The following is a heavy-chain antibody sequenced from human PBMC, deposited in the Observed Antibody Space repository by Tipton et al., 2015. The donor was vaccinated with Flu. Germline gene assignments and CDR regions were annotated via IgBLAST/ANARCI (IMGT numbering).Heavy chain of an antibody. D-gene: IGHD6-6*01. V-gene: IGHV3-23*01. CDR2: TSGSGGTT. CDR1: GFTFSTYA. J-gene: IGHJ3*01. CDR3: AKRPRSDAFDL. Sequence: SLRLSCVGSGFTFSTYAMSWVRQAPGKGLEWVSHTSGSGGTTYYADSVKGRFTISRDNSKNTLYLQMNSLRAEDTALYHCAKRPRSDAFDLWGQGTMVTVSS.